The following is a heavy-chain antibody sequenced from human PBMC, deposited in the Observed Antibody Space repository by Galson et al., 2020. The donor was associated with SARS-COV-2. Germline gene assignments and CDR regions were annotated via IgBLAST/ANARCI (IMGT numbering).Heavy chain of an antibody. J-gene: IGHJ6*02. CDR1: GFTFSSYA. V-gene: IGHV3-30-3*01. CDR3: ARATSGAYYYGMDV. Sequence: TGGSLRLSCAASGFTFSSYAMHWVRQAPGKGLEWVAVISYDGSNKYYADSVKGRFTISRDNSKNTLYLQMNSLRAEDTAVYYCARATSGAYYYGMDVWGQGTTVTVSS. CDR2: ISYDGSNK.